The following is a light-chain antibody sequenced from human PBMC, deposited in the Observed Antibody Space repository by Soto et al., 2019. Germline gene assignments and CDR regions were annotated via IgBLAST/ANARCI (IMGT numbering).Light chain of an antibody. J-gene: IGLJ1*01. V-gene: IGLV2-14*03. CDR2: EVS. Sequence: QSLLTQPASVSGSPGQSITISCTGTSSDVGGYNYVSCYQQHPGKAHKLMIYEVSNRPSGVSHRFSGSKSGNTASLTISGLQAEDEADYYCSSYASSSTSFGTGTKVTVL. CDR1: SSDVGGYNY. CDR3: SSYASSSTS.